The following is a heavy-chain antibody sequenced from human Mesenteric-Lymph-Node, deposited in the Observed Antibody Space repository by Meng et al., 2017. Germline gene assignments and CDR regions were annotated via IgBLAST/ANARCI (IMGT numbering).Heavy chain of an antibody. CDR3: ARDCARGGETYEWNYYYYYGMDV. J-gene: IGHJ6*02. CDR2: ISSSGSTI. V-gene: IGHV3-48*03. D-gene: IGHD3-10*01. Sequence: GGSLRLSCAASGFTFSSYEMNWVRQAPGKGLEWVSYISSSGSTIYYADSVKGRFTISRDNAKNSLYLQMNSLRAEDTAVYYCARDCARGGETYEWNYYYYYGMDVWGQGTTVTVSS. CDR1: GFTFSSYE.